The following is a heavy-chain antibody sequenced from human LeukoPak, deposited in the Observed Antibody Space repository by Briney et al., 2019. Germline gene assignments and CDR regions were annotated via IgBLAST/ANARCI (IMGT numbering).Heavy chain of an antibody. CDR2: INHSGST. Sequence: SETLSLTCAVYGGSFSGYYWSWIRQPPGKGLEWIGEINHSGSTNYNPSLKSRVTISVDTSKNQFSLKLSSVTAADTAVYYCARGLHYYDSSGRDDWGQGTLVTVSS. V-gene: IGHV4-34*01. D-gene: IGHD3-22*01. CDR1: GGSFSGYY. J-gene: IGHJ4*02. CDR3: ARGLHYYDSSGRDD.